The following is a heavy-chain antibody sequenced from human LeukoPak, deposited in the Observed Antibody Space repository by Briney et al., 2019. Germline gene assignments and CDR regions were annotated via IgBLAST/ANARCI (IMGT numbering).Heavy chain of an antibody. CDR2: IDWDDDK. CDR1: GFSLSTSGMC. J-gene: IGHJ3*02. V-gene: IGHV2-70*11. CDR3: ARMTAGYSSGWFAFDI. D-gene: IGHD6-19*01. Sequence: SGPALVKPTETLTLTCTFSGFSLSTSGMCVSWIRQPPGKALQWLARIDWDDDKYYSTSLETRLTISKDTSKNQVVLTMTKMDLVDTATYYCARMTAGYSSGWFAFDIWGQGTMVPV.